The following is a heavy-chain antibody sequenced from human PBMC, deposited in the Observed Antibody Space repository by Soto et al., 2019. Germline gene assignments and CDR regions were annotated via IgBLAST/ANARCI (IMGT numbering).Heavy chain of an antibody. CDR1: GFTFTSSA. V-gene: IGHV1-58*01. D-gene: IGHD3-22*01. J-gene: IGHJ4*02. Sequence: VASVKVSCKASGFTFTSSAVQWVRQARGQRLEWIGWIVVGSGNTNHAQKFQERVTITRDMSTSTAYMELSSLRSEDTAVYYCAAYYYDSSGYYYVPFDYWGQGTLVTVSS. CDR3: AAYYYDSSGYYYVPFDY. CDR2: IVVGSGNT.